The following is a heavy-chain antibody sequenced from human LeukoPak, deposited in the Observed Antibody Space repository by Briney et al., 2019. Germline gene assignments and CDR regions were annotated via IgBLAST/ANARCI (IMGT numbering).Heavy chain of an antibody. CDR2: INHSGIT. J-gene: IGHJ4*02. CDR1: GGSFRGYY. V-gene: IGHV4-34*01. Sequence: SETLSLTCAVYGGSFRGYYWSWIRQPPGKGLDWIGEINHSGITNYNPSLKSRVTISVDTSKNQFSLKLNSVTAADTALYYCARAATDSGYDWTTFDYWGQGTLVTVSS. CDR3: ARAATDSGYDWTTFDY. D-gene: IGHD5-12*01.